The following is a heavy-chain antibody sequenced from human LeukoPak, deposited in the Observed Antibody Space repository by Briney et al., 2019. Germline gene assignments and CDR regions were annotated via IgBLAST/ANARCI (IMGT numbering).Heavy chain of an antibody. CDR3: ATGYRMYYYDSSGTEYFQH. CDR1: GYTLTELS. V-gene: IGHV1-24*01. CDR2: FDPEDGET. J-gene: IGHJ1*01. Sequence: ASVKVSCKVSGYTLTELSMHWVRQAPGKGLEWMGGFDPEDGETIYAQKFQGRVTMTEDTPTDTAYMELSSLRSEDTAVYYCATGYRMYYYDSSGTEYFQHWGQGTLVTVSS. D-gene: IGHD3-22*01.